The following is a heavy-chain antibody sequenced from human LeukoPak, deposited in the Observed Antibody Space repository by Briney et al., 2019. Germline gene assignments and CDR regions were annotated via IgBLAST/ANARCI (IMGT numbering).Heavy chain of an antibody. CDR2: IYYTGNT. Sequence: SETLSLTCAVYGGSFSGYYWGWIRQPPGKGLEWIGTIYYTGNTYYNPSLKSRVTISVDTSKNQFSLKLSSVTAADTAVYYCASIPGISVSAYYFDYWGQGTLVTVSS. CDR3: ASIPGISVSAYYFDY. J-gene: IGHJ4*02. CDR1: GGSFSGYY. V-gene: IGHV4-34*01. D-gene: IGHD6-19*01.